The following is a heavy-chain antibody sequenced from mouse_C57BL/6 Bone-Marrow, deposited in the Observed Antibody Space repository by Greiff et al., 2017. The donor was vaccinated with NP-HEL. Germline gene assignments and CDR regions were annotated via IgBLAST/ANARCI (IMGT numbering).Heavy chain of an antibody. CDR1: GYSFTSYY. CDR2: IYPGSGNT. J-gene: IGHJ2*01. Sequence: QVQLQQSGPELVKPGASVKISCKASGYSFTSYYIHWVKQRPGQGLEWIGWIYPGSGNTKYNEKFKGTATLTAEHSSSTAYMQLSSLTSEDSAVYYCARGPLYGNYDYWGQGTTLTVSS. V-gene: IGHV1-66*01. CDR3: ARGPLYGNYDY. D-gene: IGHD2-1*01.